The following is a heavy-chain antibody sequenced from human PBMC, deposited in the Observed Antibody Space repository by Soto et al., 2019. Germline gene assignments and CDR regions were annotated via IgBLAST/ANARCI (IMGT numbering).Heavy chain of an antibody. CDR3: AIVELCLNWCDT. CDR1: GGTFSSYA. D-gene: IGHD1-1*01. V-gene: IGHV1-69*13. CDR2: IIPIFGTA. J-gene: IGHJ5*02. Sequence: SVKVSCKASGGTFSSYAISWVRQAPGQGLEWMGGIIPIFGTANYAQKVQGRVTTPADASTSTAYMERSSLRSEDRAVYYCAIVELCLNWCDTWGQDTLLTVS.